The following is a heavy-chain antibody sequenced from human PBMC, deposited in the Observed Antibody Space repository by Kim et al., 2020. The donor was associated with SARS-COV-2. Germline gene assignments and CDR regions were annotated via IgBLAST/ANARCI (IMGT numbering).Heavy chain of an antibody. D-gene: IGHD4-17*01. V-gene: IGHV1-24*01. Sequence: DAQKFQGRVTMTEDTSTDTAYMELSSLRSEDTAVYYCATAPAVTVTTWFDPWGQGTLVTVSS. CDR3: ATAPAVTVTTWFDP. J-gene: IGHJ5*02.